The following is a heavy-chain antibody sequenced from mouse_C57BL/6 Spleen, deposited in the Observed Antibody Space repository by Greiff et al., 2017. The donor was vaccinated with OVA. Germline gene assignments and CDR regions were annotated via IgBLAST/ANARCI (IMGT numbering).Heavy chain of an antibody. D-gene: IGHD4-1*01. CDR2: IDPSDSYT. CDR3: ARLTGANYFDY. Sequence: QVQLQQPGAELVMPGASVKLSCKASGYTFTSYWMHWVKQRPGQGLEWIGEIDPSDSYTNYNQKFKGKSTLTVDKSSSTAYMQLSSLTSEDSAVYYCARLTGANYFDYWGQGTTLTVSS. CDR1: GYTFTSYW. J-gene: IGHJ2*01. V-gene: IGHV1-69*01.